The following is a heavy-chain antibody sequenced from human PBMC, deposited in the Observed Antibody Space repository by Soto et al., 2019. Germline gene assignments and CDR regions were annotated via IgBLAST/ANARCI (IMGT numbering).Heavy chain of an antibody. CDR3: ARDQSRNPGGYYGMDV. CDR1: GGTFSRYA. J-gene: IGHJ6*02. Sequence: QVQLVQSGAEVKKPGSSVKVSCKASGGTFSRYAISWVRQAPGQGLEWMGGIIPIFGTANYAQKFQGRVTITADKSTSTAYMELSSLRSEDTAVYYCARDQSRNPGGYYGMDVWGQGTTVTVSS. CDR2: IIPIFGTA. D-gene: IGHD2-15*01. V-gene: IGHV1-69*06.